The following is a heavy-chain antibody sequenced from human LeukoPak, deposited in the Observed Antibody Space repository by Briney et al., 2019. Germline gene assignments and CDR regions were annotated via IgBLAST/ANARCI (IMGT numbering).Heavy chain of an antibody. CDR3: ARACHWDADNTRGDPVDY. Sequence: ASVKVSCKSSGYXFTGYGITWVRQAPGQGLEWLGWITPYNGNTNYAQKLQGRVTMTTDTSTSTAYMELRSLTSDDTAVYYCARACHWDADNTRGDPVDYWGQGILVTVSS. V-gene: IGHV1-18*01. J-gene: IGHJ4*02. CDR2: ITPYNGNT. D-gene: IGHD1-1*01. CDR1: GYXFTGYG.